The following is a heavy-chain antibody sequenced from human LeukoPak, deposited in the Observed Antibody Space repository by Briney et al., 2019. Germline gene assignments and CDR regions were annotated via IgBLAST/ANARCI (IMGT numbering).Heavy chain of an antibody. CDR2: NSGGST. D-gene: IGHD2-21*01. V-gene: IGHV3-53*01. CDR3: ASAREYCGSAECYEYFQH. CDR1: GFTLGINS. J-gene: IGHJ1*01. Sequence: SGGSLRLSCAASGFTLGINSMSWVRQSPEEGLECVSVNSGGSTYYADSVNGRFTISRDNSRNTLLLQMNSLRAEDTALYYCASAREYCGSAECYEYFQHWGQGTLVTVSS.